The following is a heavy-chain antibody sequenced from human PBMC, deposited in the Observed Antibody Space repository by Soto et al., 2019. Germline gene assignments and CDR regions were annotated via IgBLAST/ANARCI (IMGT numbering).Heavy chain of an antibody. D-gene: IGHD3-16*01. V-gene: IGHV4-59*01. CDR1: GGSISSYY. J-gene: IGHJ6*03. CDR2: IYYSGST. Sequence: QVQLQESGPGLVKPSETLSLTCTVSGGSISSYYWSWIRQPPGKGLEWIGYIYYSGSTNYNPSLKSRVTISVDTSKNQFSLKLSSVTAADTAVYYCARGLRGFNYYYYYYMDVWGKGTTVTVSS. CDR3: ARGLRGFNYYYYYYMDV.